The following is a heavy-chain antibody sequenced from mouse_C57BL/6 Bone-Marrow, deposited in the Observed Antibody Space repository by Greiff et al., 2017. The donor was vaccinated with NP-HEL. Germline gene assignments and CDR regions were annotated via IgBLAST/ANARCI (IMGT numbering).Heavy chain of an antibody. CDR3: ARDITTVVAKGNY. D-gene: IGHD1-1*01. CDR2: ISYDGSN. CDR1: GYSITSGYY. Sequence: EVKLMESGPGLVKPSQSLSLTCSVTGYSITSGYYWNWIRQFPGNKLEWMGYISYDGSNNYNPSLKNRISITRDTSKNQFFLKLNSVTTEDTATYYCARDITTVVAKGNYWGQGTTLTVSS. J-gene: IGHJ2*01. V-gene: IGHV3-6*01.